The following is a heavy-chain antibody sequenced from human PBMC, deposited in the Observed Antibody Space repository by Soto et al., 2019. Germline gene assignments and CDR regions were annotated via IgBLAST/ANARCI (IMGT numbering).Heavy chain of an antibody. V-gene: IGHV1-18*04. D-gene: IGHD7-27*01. Sequence: QVQLLQSGAEVKKPGASVKVSCKASGYRFTTYGITWVRLAPGQGLEWLGGISTYNGNTDYAQNLQDRVTMTTETSTSTAYMEVTSLTSDETAVYYCARGLGTNGLAVWGQGTRVTVSS. CDR1: GYRFTTYG. CDR2: ISTYNGNT. J-gene: IGHJ6*02. CDR3: ARGLGTNGLAV.